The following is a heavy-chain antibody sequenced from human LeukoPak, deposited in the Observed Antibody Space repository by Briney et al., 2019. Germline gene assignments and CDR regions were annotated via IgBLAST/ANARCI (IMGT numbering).Heavy chain of an antibody. Sequence: PGGSLRLSCAASGFTFSSYAMSWVRQAPGKGLEWVSAISGSGGSTYCADSVKGRFTISRDNSKNTLYLQMNSLRAEDTAVYYCAKGGSHYCSSTSCYGDWYFDLWGRGTLVTVSS. CDR3: AKGGSHYCSSTSCYGDWYFDL. J-gene: IGHJ2*01. V-gene: IGHV3-23*01. CDR1: GFTFSSYA. CDR2: ISGSGGST. D-gene: IGHD2-2*01.